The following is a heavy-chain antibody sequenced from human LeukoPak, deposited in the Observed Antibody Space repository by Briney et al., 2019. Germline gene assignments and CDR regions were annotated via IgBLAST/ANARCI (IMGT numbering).Heavy chain of an antibody. V-gene: IGHV1-69*04. CDR3: ARGSGYDLGY. CDR2: IIPILGIA. J-gene: IGHJ4*02. CDR1: GGTFSSYA. Sequence: ASVKVSCKASGGTFSSYAISWVRQAPGQGLEWMGRIIPILGIANYAQKFQGRVTIKSTSTAYMELSSLRPEDTAVYYCARGSGYDLGYWGQGTLVTVSS. D-gene: IGHD5-12*01.